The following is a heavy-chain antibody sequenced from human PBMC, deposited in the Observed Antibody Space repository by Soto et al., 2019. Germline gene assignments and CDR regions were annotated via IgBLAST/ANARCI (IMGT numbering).Heavy chain of an antibody. J-gene: IGHJ4*02. V-gene: IGHV3-74*01. CDR1: GFTFNTHW. CDR2: INSDGSIT. Sequence: EVQLVESGGGLILPGGSLRLSCAASGFTFNTHWMHWVRQAPGKGLEWVSRINSDGSITDYADSVKGRISISRDNPRNTLYLQMSSLSPEDKAVYYCARAMTSVGAAAKGDFWGQGTLVTVSS. CDR3: ARAMTSVGAAAKGDF. D-gene: IGHD1-26*01.